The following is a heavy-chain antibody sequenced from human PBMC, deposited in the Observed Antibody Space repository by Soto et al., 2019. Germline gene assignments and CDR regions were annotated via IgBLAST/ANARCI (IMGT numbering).Heavy chain of an antibody. V-gene: IGHV4-34*01. J-gene: IGHJ4*02. CDR1: GGSFSGYY. D-gene: IGHD6-6*01. Sequence: SETLSLTCAVYGGSFSGYYWSWIRQPPGKGLEWIGEVNHSGSTNYNPSLKSRVTISVDTSKNQFSLKLSSVTAADTAVYYCARGGGVAARMIDYWGQGTLVTVSS. CDR2: VNHSGST. CDR3: ARGGGVAARMIDY.